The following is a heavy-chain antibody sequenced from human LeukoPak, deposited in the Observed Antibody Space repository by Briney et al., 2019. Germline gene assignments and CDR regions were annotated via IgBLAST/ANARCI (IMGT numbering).Heavy chain of an antibody. D-gene: IGHD2-2*01. CDR3: ARGDCSSTSCYLALNYYYYGMDV. Sequence: GASVKVSCKASGYTFTSYDINWVRQATGQGLEWMGWMNPNSGNTGYAQKFQGRVTMTRNTSMSTAYMELSSLRSEDTAVYYCARGDCSSTSCYLALNYYYYGMDVWGQGTTVTVSS. CDR1: GYTFTSYD. J-gene: IGHJ6*02. CDR2: MNPNSGNT. V-gene: IGHV1-8*01.